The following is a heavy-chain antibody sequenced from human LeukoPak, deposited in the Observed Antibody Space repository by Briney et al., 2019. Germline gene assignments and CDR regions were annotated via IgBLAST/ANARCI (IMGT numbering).Heavy chain of an antibody. J-gene: IGHJ5*02. CDR1: GGSISSYY. V-gene: IGHV4-59*08. CDR3: ARHFGGSESYLSDGCFDP. CDR2: IYYSGST. D-gene: IGHD1-26*01. Sequence: PSETLSLTCTVSGGSISSYYWSWIRQSPGKGLEWIGYIYYSGSTNYNPSLKSRVTISVDTSKNQFSLKLSSVTAADTAVYYCARHFGGSESYLSDGCFDPWGQGTLVTVSS.